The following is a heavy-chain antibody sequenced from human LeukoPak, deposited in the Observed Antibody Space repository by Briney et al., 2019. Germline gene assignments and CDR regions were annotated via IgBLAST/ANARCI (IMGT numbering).Heavy chain of an antibody. CDR2: IWYDGSNK. J-gene: IGHJ5*02. CDR3: ARARDIVVVVAATRSGNWFDP. CDR1: GLTFSSYG. Sequence: GGSLRLSCAASGLTFSSYGMHWVRQAPGKGLEWVAVIWYDGSNKYYADSVKGRFTISRDNSKNTLYLQMNSLRAEDTAVYYCARARDIVVVVAATRSGNWFDPWGQGTLVTVSS. V-gene: IGHV3-33*01. D-gene: IGHD2-15*01.